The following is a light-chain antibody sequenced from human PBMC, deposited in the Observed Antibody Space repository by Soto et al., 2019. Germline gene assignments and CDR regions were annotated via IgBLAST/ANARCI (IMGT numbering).Light chain of an antibody. J-gene: IGKJ5*01. CDR1: QGINSY. CDR2: AAS. V-gene: IGKV1-9*01. CDR3: QQLKSYPQP. Sequence: IQWTQSPSFLSASVGDRVTITCRARQGINSYFAWYQQKPGKAPRLLIYAASTLQSGVPSRFSGSGSGTEFTLTISSLQPEDFATYYCQQLKSYPQPFGQGTRLEIK.